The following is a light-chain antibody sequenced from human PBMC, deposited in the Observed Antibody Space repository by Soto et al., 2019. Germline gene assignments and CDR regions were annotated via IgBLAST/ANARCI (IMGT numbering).Light chain of an antibody. CDR2: GAS. Sequence: EIVLTQSPGTLSLSPGERATLSCRASQSVSSSDLAWYQQKPGQAPRLLIYGASSRATDIPERFSGSGSGTDFTLTISRLEPEDFAVYYCQQYGTSPWTFGQGTKVEIK. CDR3: QQYGTSPWT. V-gene: IGKV3-20*01. CDR1: QSVSSSD. J-gene: IGKJ1*01.